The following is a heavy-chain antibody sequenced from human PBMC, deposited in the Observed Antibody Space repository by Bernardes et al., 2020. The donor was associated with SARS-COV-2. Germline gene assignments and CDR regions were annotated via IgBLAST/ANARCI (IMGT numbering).Heavy chain of an antibody. CDR2: TYPGDSDT. D-gene: IGHD1-26*01. V-gene: IGHV5-51*01. CDR1: GYIFTHYW. CDR3: ARHVEGDWFDP. Sequence: GATLKSSCKASGYIFTHYWIAWVRKIPGQGLEWMGITYPGDSDTRYSPSFQGQVTISADKSITTAYLQWNSLKASDTATYYCARHVEGDWFDPWGQGTLVTVSS. J-gene: IGHJ5*02.